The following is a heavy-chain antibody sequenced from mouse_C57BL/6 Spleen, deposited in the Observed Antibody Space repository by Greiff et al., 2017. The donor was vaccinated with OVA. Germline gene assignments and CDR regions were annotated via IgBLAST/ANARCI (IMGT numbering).Heavy chain of an antibody. Sequence: EVKLVESGGGLVKPGGSLKLSCAASGFTFSDYGMHWVRQAPEKGLEWVAYISSGSSTIYYADTVKGRFTISRDNAKNTLFLQMTSLRSEDAAVYYCGRRKNYAMDYWGQGTSVTVSS. CDR1: GFTFSDYG. V-gene: IGHV5-17*01. J-gene: IGHJ4*01. CDR3: GRRKNYAMDY. CDR2: ISSGSSTI.